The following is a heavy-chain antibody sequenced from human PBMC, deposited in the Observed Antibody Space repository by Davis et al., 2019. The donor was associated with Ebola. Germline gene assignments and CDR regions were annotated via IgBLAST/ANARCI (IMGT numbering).Heavy chain of an antibody. Sequence: GGSLRLSCAASGFTFSSYAMHWVRQAPGKGLEWVAVISYDGSNKYYADSVKGRFTISRDNSKNTLYLQMNGLRVEDTAIYYCVKDSSNIWFDIWGQRTMVTVSS. D-gene: IGHD2-2*01. J-gene: IGHJ3*02. CDR1: GFTFSSYA. CDR2: ISYDGSNK. V-gene: IGHV3-30-3*01. CDR3: VKDSSNIWFDI.